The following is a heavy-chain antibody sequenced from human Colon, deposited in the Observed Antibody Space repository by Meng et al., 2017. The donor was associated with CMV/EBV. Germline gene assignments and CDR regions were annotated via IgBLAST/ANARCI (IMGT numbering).Heavy chain of an antibody. J-gene: IGHJ4*02. CDR1: GYTFSTFY. D-gene: IGHD1-7*01. Sequence: QVQLIQAEAEVKKPGASVKVSCKASGYTFSTFYIHWVRQAPGQGLEWMGTTYISAGTTSSAQRFQGRLTMTSDTSTSTAFMELSSLTSEDTAVYYCAREFEKNYYFEYWGQGTLVTVSS. CDR2: TYISAGTT. V-gene: IGHV1-46*01. CDR3: AREFEKNYYFEY.